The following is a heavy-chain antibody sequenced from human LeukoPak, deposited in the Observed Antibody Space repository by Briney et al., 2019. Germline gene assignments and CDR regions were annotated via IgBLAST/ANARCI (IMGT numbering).Heavy chain of an antibody. Sequence: GGSLRLSCAASGFTFSSYGMHWVRQAPGKGLEWVSAISGSGGTKYYADSVKGRFTISRDNSKNTLYLQMNSLRAEDTAVYHCAKGGAAGGAGVYYYYGLDVWGQGTTVTVSS. V-gene: IGHV3-23*01. D-gene: IGHD6-13*01. CDR1: GFTFSSYG. CDR3: AKGGAAGGAGVYYYYGLDV. CDR2: ISGSGGTK. J-gene: IGHJ6*02.